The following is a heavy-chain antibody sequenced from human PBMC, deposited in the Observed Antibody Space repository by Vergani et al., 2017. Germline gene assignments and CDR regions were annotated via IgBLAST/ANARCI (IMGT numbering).Heavy chain of an antibody. CDR3: VRGFFFLGMDV. D-gene: IGHD6-25*01. J-gene: IGHJ6*02. CDR2: TYFKSRWYN. CDR1: GDSVSSKSAA. V-gene: IGHV6-1*01. Sequence: QVQLQQSGPGLVKPSQTLSLTFAISGDSVSSKSAAWNWIRQSPSRGLEWLGRTYFKSRWYNEYAISVKRRITINPDTSKSQFSMQLNSVTPENTAIYYCVRGFFFLGMDVWGQRTAVTVSS.